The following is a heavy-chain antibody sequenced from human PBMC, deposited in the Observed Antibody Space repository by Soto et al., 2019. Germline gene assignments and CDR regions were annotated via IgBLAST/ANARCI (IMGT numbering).Heavy chain of an antibody. CDR3: ARSTTKYGMDV. V-gene: IGHV4-59*08. D-gene: IGHD1-1*01. CDR2: IYYSGST. J-gene: IGHJ6*02. CDR1: GGSISSYY. Sequence: QVQLQESGPGLVKPSETLSLTCTVSGGSISSYYWSWIRQPPGKGLEWIGYIYYSGSTNYNPSLKSRATISVDTPKNQFSLKLGAVTDADTAVYYCARSTTKYGMDVWGQGTTVTVSS.